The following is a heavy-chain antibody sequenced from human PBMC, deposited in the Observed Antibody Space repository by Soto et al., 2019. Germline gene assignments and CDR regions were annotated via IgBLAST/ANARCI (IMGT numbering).Heavy chain of an antibody. CDR3: ASGRRKAAAVHFDY. D-gene: IGHD6-13*01. CDR2: INSDGSST. CDR1: GFTFSSYW. J-gene: IGHJ4*02. Sequence: EVQLVESGGGLVQPGGSLRLSCAASGFTFSSYWMHWVRQAPGKGLVWVSRINSDGSSTSYADSVKCRFTISRANAKSTLYLQMHGLRAGDAAVYYCASGRRKAAAVHFDYWGQGILVTVSS. V-gene: IGHV3-74*01.